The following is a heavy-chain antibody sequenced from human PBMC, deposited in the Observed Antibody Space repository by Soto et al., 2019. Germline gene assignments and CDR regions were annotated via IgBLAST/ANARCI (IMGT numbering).Heavy chain of an antibody. CDR2: ISAYNGNT. Sequence: ASVKVSCKXSGYTFTSYGISWVRQAPGQGLEWMGWISAYNGNTNYAQKLQGRVTMTTDTSTSTAYMELRSLRSDDTAVYYCARDWADYGDYYYWGQGTLVTVSS. D-gene: IGHD4-17*01. J-gene: IGHJ4*02. V-gene: IGHV1-18*01. CDR1: GYTFTSYG. CDR3: ARDWADYGDYYY.